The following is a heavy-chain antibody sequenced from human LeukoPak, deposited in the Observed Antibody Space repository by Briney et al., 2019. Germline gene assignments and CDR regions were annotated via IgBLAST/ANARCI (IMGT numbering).Heavy chain of an antibody. Sequence: PGDSLRLSCAPSGLTFSSYAKRCVRQATGGGLEWVSGISGSGGRTYHADSVTGRLTICSDNSKNMPYVRRHSLRAKGPALKYCAKQLTAAGFDFWGQGTLVTVSS. CDR1: GLTFSSYA. V-gene: IGHV3-23*01. CDR3: AKQLTAAGFDF. CDR2: ISGSGGRT. J-gene: IGHJ4*02. D-gene: IGHD6-25*01.